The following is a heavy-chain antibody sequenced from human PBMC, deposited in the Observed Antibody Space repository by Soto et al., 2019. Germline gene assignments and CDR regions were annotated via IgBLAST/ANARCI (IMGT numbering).Heavy chain of an antibody. CDR1: GFTFSSCA. CDR2: ISGSGEST. Sequence: LRLSCAASGFTFSSCAMNWVRQAPGQGLEWVSTISGSGESTYYADSVKGRFTISRDNSKSTLYLQMNSLRAEDTAVYYCAKDRWNYDYFDFWGQATLVTVSS. D-gene: IGHD1-7*01. V-gene: IGHV3-23*01. J-gene: IGHJ4*02. CDR3: AKDRWNYDYFDF.